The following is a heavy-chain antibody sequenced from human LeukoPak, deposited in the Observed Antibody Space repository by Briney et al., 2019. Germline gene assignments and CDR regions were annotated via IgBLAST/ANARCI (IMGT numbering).Heavy chain of an antibody. D-gene: IGHD6-19*01. V-gene: IGHV1-2*02. CDR3: ARGDSSGADY. J-gene: IGHJ4*02. CDR1: GDTLTVHY. Sequence: GASVKVSCKASGDTLTVHYIHWVRQGPGQGLEWLGWITLHSGDTHYAQKFQGRLTMTSDTSISTGYLELRRVQFDDTAVYYCARGDSSGADYWGQGTLVTVSS. CDR2: ITLHSGDT.